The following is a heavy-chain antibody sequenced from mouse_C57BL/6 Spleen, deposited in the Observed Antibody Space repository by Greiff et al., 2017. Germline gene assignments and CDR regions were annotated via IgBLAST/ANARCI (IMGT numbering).Heavy chain of an antibody. CDR2: IYPGSGST. V-gene: IGHV1-55*01. CDR1: GYTFTSYW. Sequence: QVQLKQPGAELVKPGASVKMSCKASGYTFTSYWITWVKQRPGQGLEWIGDIYPGSGSTNYNEKFKSKATLTVDTSSSTAYMQLSSLTSEDSAVYYCARGGPYDGYYVAYWGQGTLVTVSA. CDR3: ARGGPYDGYYVAY. J-gene: IGHJ3*01. D-gene: IGHD2-3*01.